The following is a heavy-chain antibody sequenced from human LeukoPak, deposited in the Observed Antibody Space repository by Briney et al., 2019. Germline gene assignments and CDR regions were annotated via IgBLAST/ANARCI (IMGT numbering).Heavy chain of an antibody. CDR3: AKDIAAAGTDAFDI. Sequence: PGGSLRLSCAASGFIFSSYAMHWVRQAPGKGLEWVSGISWNSGSIGYADSVKGRFTISRDNAKNSLYLQMNSLRAEDMALYYCAKDIAAAGTDAFDIWGQGTMVTVSS. J-gene: IGHJ3*02. D-gene: IGHD6-13*01. CDR1: GFIFSSYA. CDR2: ISWNSGSI. V-gene: IGHV3-9*03.